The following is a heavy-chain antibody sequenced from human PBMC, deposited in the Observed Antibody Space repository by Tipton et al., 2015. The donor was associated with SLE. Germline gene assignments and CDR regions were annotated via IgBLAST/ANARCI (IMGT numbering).Heavy chain of an antibody. V-gene: IGHV4-61*01. Sequence: LRLSCTVSGGSVSSGSYYWSWIRQPPGKGLEWIGYIYYSGSTNYNPSLTGRVTISIDTSKNQFSLKLSSVTAADTAVYYCARVIVGATGWFDPWGQGTLVTVSS. CDR2: IYYSGST. D-gene: IGHD1-26*01. CDR3: ARVIVGATGWFDP. J-gene: IGHJ5*02. CDR1: GGSVSSGSYY.